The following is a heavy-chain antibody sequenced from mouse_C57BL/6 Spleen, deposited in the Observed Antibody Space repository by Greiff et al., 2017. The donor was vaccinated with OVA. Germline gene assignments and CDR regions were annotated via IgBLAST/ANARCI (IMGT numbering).Heavy chain of an antibody. V-gene: IGHV1-53*01. CDR2: INPSNGGT. J-gene: IGHJ2*01. CDR1: GYTFTSYW. CDR3: ARRLYDYDEEGYYFDY. Sequence: QVQLQQPGTELVKPGASVKLSCKASGYTFTSYWMHWVKQRPGQGLEWIGNINPSNGGTNYNETFKSKATLTVDKSSSTAYMQLSSLTSEDSAVYYCARRLYDYDEEGYYFDYWGQGTTLTVSS. D-gene: IGHD2-4*01.